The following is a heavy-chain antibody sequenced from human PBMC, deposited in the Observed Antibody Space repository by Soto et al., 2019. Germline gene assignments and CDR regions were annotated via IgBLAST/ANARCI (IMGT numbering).Heavy chain of an antibody. CDR1: GGSISSSNW. Sequence: SETLSLTCAVSGGSISSSNWWSWVCQPPGKGLEWIGEIYHSGSTNYNPSLKSRVTISVDKSKNQFSLKLSSVTAADTAVYYCARDQEVRGVIPLRYYYYGMDVWGQGTTVTVSS. V-gene: IGHV4-4*02. CDR3: ARDQEVRGVIPLRYYYYGMDV. J-gene: IGHJ6*02. CDR2: IYHSGST. D-gene: IGHD3-10*01.